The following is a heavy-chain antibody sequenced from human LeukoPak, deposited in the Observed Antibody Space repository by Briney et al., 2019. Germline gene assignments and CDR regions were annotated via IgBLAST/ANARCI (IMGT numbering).Heavy chain of an antibody. CDR3: LGAFDF. J-gene: IGHJ3*01. CDR2: ISSSSSYI. V-gene: IGHV3-21*01. Sequence: PGGSLRLSCAASGFIFSSYSMSWVRQAPGKGLEWVSSISSSSSYIHYADSVKGRFTISRDNAQNSLYLQMNSLRVEDTAVYYCLGAFDFWGQGTMVTVSS. CDR1: GFIFSSYS.